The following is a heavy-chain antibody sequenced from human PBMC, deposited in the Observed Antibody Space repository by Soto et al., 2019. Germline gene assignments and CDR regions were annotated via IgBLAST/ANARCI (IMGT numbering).Heavy chain of an antibody. CDR2: IRSRGTST. CDR1: GFTFSDYY. CDR3: ARYWLISVVPSPIGWFDP. V-gene: IGHV3-11*01. Sequence: PGGSLRLSCAASGFTFSDYYMSWVRQVPGKGLEWISHIRSRGTSTWYAESVKGRFTISRDNSKNSLYLQMNSLRAEDTAVYYCARYWLISVVPSPIGWFDPWGQGTLVTVSS. D-gene: IGHD2-8*02. J-gene: IGHJ5*02.